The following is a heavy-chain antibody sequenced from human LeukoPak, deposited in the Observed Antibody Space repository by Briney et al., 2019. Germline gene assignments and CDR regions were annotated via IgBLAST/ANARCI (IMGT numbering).Heavy chain of an antibody. J-gene: IGHJ5*02. CDR3: AREGTSGWLDP. D-gene: IGHD3-3*01. Sequence: GGSLRLSCAASGFTVSSNYMSWVRQAPGKGLEWVSVIYSGGSTYYADSVKGRFTISRDNSKNTLYLQINSLRAEDTAVYYCAREGTSGWLDPWGQGTLVTVSS. V-gene: IGHV3-66*01. CDR1: GFTVSSNY. CDR2: IYSGGST.